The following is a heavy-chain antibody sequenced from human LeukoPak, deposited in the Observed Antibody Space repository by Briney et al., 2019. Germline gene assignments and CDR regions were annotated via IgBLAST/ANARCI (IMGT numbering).Heavy chain of an antibody. CDR1: GGSISSYY. CDR3: ARRRWGLDY. J-gene: IGHJ4*02. V-gene: IGHV4-59*08. CDR2: IYYSGST. Sequence: SSETLSLTCTVSGGSISSYYWSWIRQPPGKGLEWIGYIYYSGSTNYNPSLKSRVTISVDTSKNQFSLKLSSVTAADTAVYYCARRRWGLDYWGQGTLVTVSS. D-gene: IGHD4-23*01.